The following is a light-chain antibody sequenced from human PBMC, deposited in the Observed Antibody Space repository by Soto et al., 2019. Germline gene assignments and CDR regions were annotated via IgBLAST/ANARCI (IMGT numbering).Light chain of an antibody. CDR1: QSVSTN. CDR3: QQFNNWPWT. CDR2: GTS. V-gene: IGKV3D-15*01. J-gene: IGKJ1*01. Sequence: EIVMTQSPATLSVSPGERATLSCRASQSVSTNVAWYQQKPGQIPRLLIYGTSTRATGIPARFSGGGSGTEFTLTIGSLQSEDFAVYYCQQFNNWPWTFGQGTKVEFQ.